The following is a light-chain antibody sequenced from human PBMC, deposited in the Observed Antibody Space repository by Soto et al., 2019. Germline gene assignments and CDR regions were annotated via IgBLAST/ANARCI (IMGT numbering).Light chain of an antibody. CDR2: VTS. J-gene: IGKJ5*01. CDR3: QQGHNWPLT. CDR1: PGLSGY. V-gene: IGKV1-12*01. Sequence: DFQMTQSPCSVAASVGDRVTITCRATPGLSGYLAWYQQKPGKAPKLLISVTSRLQSGVPSRFSGSASGTDFTLTIDSLQPEDLATYYCQQGHNWPLTFGQGTRLEIK.